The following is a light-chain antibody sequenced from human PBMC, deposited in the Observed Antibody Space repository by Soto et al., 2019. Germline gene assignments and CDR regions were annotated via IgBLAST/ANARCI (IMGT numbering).Light chain of an antibody. Sequence: EIVMTQSPATLSVSPGERAALSCRASQSVNIYLAWYQQKPGQAPRLLIFGASYRATGIPARFSGSGSGTEVTLTISSLQSEDFAVYYCQQYNSWPETFGQGTKGDIK. CDR1: QSVNIY. J-gene: IGKJ1*01. CDR3: QQYNSWPET. CDR2: GAS. V-gene: IGKV3D-15*01.